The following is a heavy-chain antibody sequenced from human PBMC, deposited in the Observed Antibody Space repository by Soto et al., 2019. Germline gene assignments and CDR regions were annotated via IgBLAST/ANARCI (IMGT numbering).Heavy chain of an antibody. CDR1: GGSISSYY. J-gene: IGHJ3*02. D-gene: IGHD5-18*01. V-gene: IGHV4-59*01. Sequence: SETLSLTCTVSGGSISSYYWDWIRQPPGKGLEWIGYIYYSGSTNYNPSLKSRVTISVDTSKNQFSLKLSPVTAADTAVYYCARGESSDGHDAFDIWGQGTLVTVSS. CDR2: IYYSGST. CDR3: ARGESSDGHDAFDI.